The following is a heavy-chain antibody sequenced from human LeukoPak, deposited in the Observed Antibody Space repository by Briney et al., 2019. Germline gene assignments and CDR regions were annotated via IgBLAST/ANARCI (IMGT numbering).Heavy chain of an antibody. D-gene: IGHD3-22*01. V-gene: IGHV1-18*01. J-gene: IGHJ4*02. CDR3: ARDPRDYYDSSGPFFDY. Sequence: GASVKVSCKASGYTFTSYGISWVRQAPGQGLEWMGWISAYNGNTNYAQKLQGRVTMTTDTSTSTAYMELRSLRSDDTAVYYCARDPRDYYDSSGPFFDYSGQGTLVTVSS. CDR2: ISAYNGNT. CDR1: GYTFTSYG.